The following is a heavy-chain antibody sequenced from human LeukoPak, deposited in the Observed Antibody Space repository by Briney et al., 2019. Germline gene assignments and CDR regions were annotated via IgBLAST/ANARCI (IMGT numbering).Heavy chain of an antibody. J-gene: IGHJ5*02. Sequence: SQTLSLTCTVSGGSISSYYWSWIRMPPGKGLEWIGYIYYSGSTNYNPSLKSRVTISVDTSKNQFSLKLSSVTAADTAVYYCAGVVVNWFDPWGQGTLVTVSS. CDR1: GGSISSYY. V-gene: IGHV4-59*08. CDR2: IYYSGST. CDR3: AGVVVNWFDP. D-gene: IGHD2-15*01.